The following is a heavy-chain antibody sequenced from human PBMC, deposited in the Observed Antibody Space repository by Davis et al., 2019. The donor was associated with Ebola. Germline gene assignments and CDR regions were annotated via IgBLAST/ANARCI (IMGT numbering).Heavy chain of an antibody. CDR2: LSATSTTI. CDR3: ARGSTSPGIDS. Sequence: PGGSLRLSCAASGFTFNNYAMSWVRQAPGKGLQWVSALSATSTTIYYADSVKGRFTISRDNSKDTLYLQMNSLRVEDTAVYYCARGSTSPGIDSWGQGTLVTVSS. J-gene: IGHJ4*02. CDR1: GFTFNNYA. D-gene: IGHD6-13*01. V-gene: IGHV3-23*01.